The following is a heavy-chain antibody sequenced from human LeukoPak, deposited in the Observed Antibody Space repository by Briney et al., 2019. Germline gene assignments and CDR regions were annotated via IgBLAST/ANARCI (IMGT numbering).Heavy chain of an antibody. CDR2: ISAYNDNT. J-gene: IGHJ4*02. CDR3: ARLSSYREFDY. Sequence: ASVKVSCKASGYTFTSYGITWVRQAPGQGLEWMGWISAYNDNTNYAQKLQGRVTMTTDTSTSTAYMELRSLRSDDTAVYYCARLSSYREFDYWGQGTLVTVSS. CDR1: GYTFTSYG. D-gene: IGHD3-16*01. V-gene: IGHV1-18*01.